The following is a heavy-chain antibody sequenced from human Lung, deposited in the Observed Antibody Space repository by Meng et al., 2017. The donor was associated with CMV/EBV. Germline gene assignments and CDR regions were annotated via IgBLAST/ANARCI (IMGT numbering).Heavy chain of an antibody. CDR1: RLTHFKSYS. Sequence: SLKISXVASRLTHFKSYSMHWVRQAPGKGLEWVAILSYDGSQRYYTDSVKGRFTISRDNSMDTMYLQMNSLRPEDTAVYYCARAAFCSSSTCWYGMDVWGQGTTVTVSS. J-gene: IGHJ6*02. V-gene: IGHV3-30*14. CDR2: LSYDGSQR. D-gene: IGHD2-2*01. CDR3: ARAAFCSSSTCWYGMDV.